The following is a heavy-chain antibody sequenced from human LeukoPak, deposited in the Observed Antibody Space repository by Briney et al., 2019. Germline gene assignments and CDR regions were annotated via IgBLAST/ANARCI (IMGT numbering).Heavy chain of an antibody. CDR1: GGSISSYY. CDR2: IYYSGST. D-gene: IGHD3-22*01. V-gene: IGHV4-59*12. Sequence: SQTLSLTCTVSGGSISSYYWSWIRQPPGKGLEWIAYIYYSGSTNYNPSLKSRVTISVDTSKNQFSLKLSSVTAADTAVYYCARKRLYYYDSSGYYKRGYYFDYWGQGTLVTVSS. CDR3: ARKRLYYYDSSGYYKRGYYFDY. J-gene: IGHJ4*02.